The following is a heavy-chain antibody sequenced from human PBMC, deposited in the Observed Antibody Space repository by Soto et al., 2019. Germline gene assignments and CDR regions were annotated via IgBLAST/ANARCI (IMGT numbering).Heavy chain of an antibody. J-gene: IGHJ4*02. Sequence: ASVKVSCKASGYSFTTYGMNWVPQAPGQGLEWMGWFNTYTGNPTYAQGFTGRFVFSMDTSASTAYLQISSLKAEDMAMYYCARYWLMIFLFIGFATPVTWFYWGQGSLVPVSS. CDR1: GYSFTTYG. CDR3: ARYWLMIFLFIGFATPVTWFY. CDR2: FNTYTGNP. V-gene: IGHV7-4-1*02. D-gene: IGHD3-9*01.